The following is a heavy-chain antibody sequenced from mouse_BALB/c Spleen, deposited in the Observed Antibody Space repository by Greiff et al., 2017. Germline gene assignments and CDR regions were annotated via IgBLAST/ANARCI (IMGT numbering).Heavy chain of an antibody. J-gene: IGHJ1*01. V-gene: IGHV1S81*02. CDR2: INPSNGGT. CDR1: GYTFTSYY. Sequence: QVQLQQSGADLVKPGASVKLSCKASGYTFTSYYMYWVKQRPGQGLEWIGEINPSNGGTNFNEKFKSKATLTVDKSSSTAYMQLSSLTSEDSAVYYCTRKGTTFSYWYFDVWGAGTTVTVSS. D-gene: IGHD2-14*01. CDR3: TRKGTTFSYWYFDV.